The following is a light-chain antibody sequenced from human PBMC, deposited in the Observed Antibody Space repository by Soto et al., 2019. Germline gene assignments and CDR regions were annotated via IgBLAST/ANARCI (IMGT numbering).Light chain of an antibody. V-gene: IGLV2-11*01. CDR2: DVT. CDR3: QSYDSTRSGSRV. CDR1: SSNVGSYNY. Sequence: QSALTQPRSVSGSPGQSVTISCTGTSSNVGSYNYVSWYQQHPGQVPELIIYDVTKRPSGVPDRFSGSKSGTSASLAITGLQAEDEADYYCQSYDSTRSGSRVFGGGTKVTVL. J-gene: IGLJ3*02.